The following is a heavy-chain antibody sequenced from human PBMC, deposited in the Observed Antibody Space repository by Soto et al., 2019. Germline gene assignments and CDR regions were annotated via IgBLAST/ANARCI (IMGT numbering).Heavy chain of an antibody. V-gene: IGHV3-30*18. D-gene: IGHD3-10*01. CDR2: ISYDGSNK. CDR1: GFTFSSYG. J-gene: IGHJ4*02. Sequence: QVQLVESGGGVVQPGRSLRLSCAASGFTFSSYGMHWVRQAPGKGLEWVAVISYDGSNKYYADSVKGRFTISRDNSKKPIYLQMNSLRAEDTAVYYCAKESTYYYGSGSYSFDYWGQGTLVTVSS. CDR3: AKESTYYYGSGSYSFDY.